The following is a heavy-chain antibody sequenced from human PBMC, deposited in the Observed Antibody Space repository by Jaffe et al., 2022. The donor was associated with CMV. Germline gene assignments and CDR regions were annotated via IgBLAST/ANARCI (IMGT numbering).Heavy chain of an antibody. D-gene: IGHD6-6*01. V-gene: IGHV3-15*01. Sequence: EVQLVESGGGLVKPGGSLRLSCAASGFTFSNAWMSWVRQAPGKGLEWVGRIKSKTDGGTTDYAAPVKGRFTISRDDSKNTLYLQMNSLKTEDTAVYYCTTTYSSSSSADYWGQGTLVTVSS. CDR1: GFTFSNAW. J-gene: IGHJ4*02. CDR2: IKSKTDGGTT. CDR3: TTTYSSSSSADY.